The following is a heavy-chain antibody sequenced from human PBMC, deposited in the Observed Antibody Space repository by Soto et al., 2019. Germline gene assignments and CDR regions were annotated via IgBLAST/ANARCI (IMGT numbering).Heavy chain of an antibody. CDR1: GGSISSSSYY. V-gene: IGHV4-39*01. J-gene: IGHJ4*02. CDR3: ARPTEXYDSSGYYFPPGYYFDY. D-gene: IGHD3-22*01. Sequence: SETLSLTCTVSGGSISSSSYYWGWIRQPPGKGLEWIGSIYYSGSTYYNPSLKSRVTISVDTSKNQFSLKLSSVTAADTAVYYCARPTEXYDSSGYYFPPGYYFDYWGQGTLVTVSS. CDR2: IYYSGST.